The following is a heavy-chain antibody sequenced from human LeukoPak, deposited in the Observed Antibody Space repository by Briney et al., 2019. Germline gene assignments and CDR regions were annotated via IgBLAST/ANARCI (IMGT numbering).Heavy chain of an antibody. CDR3: ARDQDASYSSSWYIFGV. Sequence: SETLSLTCTASAGSISSYYWSWIRQPPGKGLDWIGYIYYSGSTNYNPYLKSRVTLSVDPPKNQFSLKLSSVTAADTAVYYCARDQDASYSSSWYIFGVRGKGTTVTVPS. V-gene: IGHV4-59*01. J-gene: IGHJ6*04. D-gene: IGHD6-13*01. CDR2: IYYSGST. CDR1: AGSISSYY.